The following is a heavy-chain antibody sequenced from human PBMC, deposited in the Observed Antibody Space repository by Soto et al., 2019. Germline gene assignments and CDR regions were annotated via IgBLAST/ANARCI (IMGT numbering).Heavy chain of an antibody. V-gene: IGHV4-59*08. J-gene: IGHJ5*02. D-gene: IGHD3-10*01. CDR2: IYYSGST. CDR1: GGSISSYY. CDR3: TNSNWFDP. Sequence: PSETLSLTCTVSGGSISSYYWSWIRQPPGKGLEWIGYIYYSGSTNYNPSLKSRVTISVDTSKNQFSLKLSSVTAADTAVYYCTNSNWFDPWGQGTLVTVS.